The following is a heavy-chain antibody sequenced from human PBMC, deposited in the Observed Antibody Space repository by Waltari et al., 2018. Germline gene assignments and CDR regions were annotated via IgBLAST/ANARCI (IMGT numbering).Heavy chain of an antibody. CDR3: AKDMGIQLWWLFDY. V-gene: IGHV3-43D*04. Sequence: EVQLVESGGVVVQPGGSLRLSCAASGFPFDDYAMHWVRQAPGKGLEWVSLISWDGGSTYYADSVKGRFTISRDNSKNSLYLQMNSLRAEDTALYYCAKDMGIQLWWLFDYWGQGTLVTVSS. CDR1: GFPFDDYA. D-gene: IGHD5-18*01. CDR2: ISWDGGST. J-gene: IGHJ4*02.